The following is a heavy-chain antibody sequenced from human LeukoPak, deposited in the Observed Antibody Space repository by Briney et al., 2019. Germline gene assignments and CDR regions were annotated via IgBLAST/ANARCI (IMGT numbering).Heavy chain of an antibody. CDR2: ISSTGGST. CDR1: GFTFNNYV. D-gene: IGHD3-22*01. Sequence: GGSLRLSCAASGFTFNNYVMNWVRQAPGKGLEWVSVISSTGGSTYYAGSVKGRFTISRDNSKNTLYLQMNSLRAEDTAVYYCAKDLGDSSGYNPFHCWGQGTLVTVSS. J-gene: IGHJ4*02. CDR3: AKDLGDSSGYNPFHC. V-gene: IGHV3-23*01.